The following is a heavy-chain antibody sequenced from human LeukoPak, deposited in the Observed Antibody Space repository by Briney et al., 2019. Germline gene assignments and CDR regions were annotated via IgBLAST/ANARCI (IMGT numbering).Heavy chain of an antibody. D-gene: IGHD3-10*01. Sequence: GESLKISCKGSGYSFTSQWIAWVRQMPGKGLEWMGIIYPGDSDTRYSPSFQGQVTISADKSISTAYLQWSSLKASDTAMYYCARLTGTQLLWFGELPYYFDYWGQGTLVTVSS. CDR2: IYPGDSDT. J-gene: IGHJ4*02. CDR1: GYSFTSQW. CDR3: ARLTGTQLLWFGELPYYFDY. V-gene: IGHV5-51*01.